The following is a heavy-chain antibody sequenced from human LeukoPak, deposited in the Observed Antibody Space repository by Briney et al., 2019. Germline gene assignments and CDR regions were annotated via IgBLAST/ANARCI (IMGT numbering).Heavy chain of an antibody. Sequence: GGSLRLSCAASGFTFSSYGMHWVRQAPGKGLEWVAVIWYDGSNKYYADSVKGRFTISRDNSKNTLYLQMNSLRAEDTAVYYCARASGFLEWLLVDYWGQGTLVTVSS. J-gene: IGHJ4*02. D-gene: IGHD3-3*01. V-gene: IGHV3-33*01. CDR3: ARASGFLEWLLVDY. CDR2: IWYDGSNK. CDR1: GFTFSSYG.